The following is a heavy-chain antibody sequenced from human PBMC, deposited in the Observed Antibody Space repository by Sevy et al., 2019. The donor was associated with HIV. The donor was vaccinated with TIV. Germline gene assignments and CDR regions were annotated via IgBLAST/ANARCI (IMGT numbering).Heavy chain of an antibody. D-gene: IGHD4-17*01. CDR2: ISSNGDTT. J-gene: IGHJ4*02. CDR3: ARVWDYGLDY. V-gene: IGHV3-64*01. CDR1: GFTFSRNA. Sequence: GGSLRLSCAASGFTFSRNAMHWVRQAPGKGLEYVSAISSNGDTTYYANSVKGRFTISRDNSKNTLYLQMGSLRAEDMAVYYCARVWDYGLDYWGQGTLVTVSS.